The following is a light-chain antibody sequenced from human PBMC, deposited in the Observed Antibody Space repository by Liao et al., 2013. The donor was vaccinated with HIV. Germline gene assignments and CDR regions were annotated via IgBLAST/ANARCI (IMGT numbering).Light chain of an antibody. V-gene: IGLV3-1*01. CDR2: QDN. CDR3: QVWDSSSDHPV. CDR1: ELGDKF. Sequence: SFELTQPPSVSVSPGQTASITCSGDELGDKFASWYQHKPGQSPVLIIYQDNKRPSGIPERFSGSNSGNTATLTISGTQAMDEADYYCQVWDSSSDHPVFGGGTKLTVL. J-gene: IGLJ3*02.